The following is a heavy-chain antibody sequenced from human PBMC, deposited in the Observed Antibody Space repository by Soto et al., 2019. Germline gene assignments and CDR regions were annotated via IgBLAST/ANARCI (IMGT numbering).Heavy chain of an antibody. Sequence: PSETLSLTCAVSGGSISGGGYSWSWIRQPPGKGLEWIGYIYHSGSTYYNPSLKSRVTISVDRSKNQFSLKLSSVTAADTAVYYCARGDYGDSYYYDGMDVWGQGTTVTVSS. J-gene: IGHJ6*02. CDR2: IYHSGST. D-gene: IGHD4-17*01. V-gene: IGHV4-30-2*01. CDR3: ARGDYGDSYYYDGMDV. CDR1: GGSISGGGYS.